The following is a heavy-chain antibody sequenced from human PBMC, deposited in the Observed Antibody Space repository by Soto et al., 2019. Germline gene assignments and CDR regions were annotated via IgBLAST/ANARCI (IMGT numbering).Heavy chain of an antibody. CDR1: GFTFSSYA. CDR3: ARDLAARCSGGSCYGLDY. Sequence: GGSLRLSCAASGFTFSSYAMHWVRQAPGKGLEWVAVISYDGSNKYYADSVKGRFTISRDNSKNTLYLQMNSLRAEDTAVYYCARDLAARCSGGSCYGLDYWGQGTLVTVSS. V-gene: IGHV3-30-3*01. J-gene: IGHJ4*02. CDR2: ISYDGSNK. D-gene: IGHD2-15*01.